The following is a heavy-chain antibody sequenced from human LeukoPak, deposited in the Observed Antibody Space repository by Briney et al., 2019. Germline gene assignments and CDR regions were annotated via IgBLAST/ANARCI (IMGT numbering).Heavy chain of an antibody. Sequence: PGGSLRLSCSASGXTFSSYAMHWVRQAPGKGLEYVSAISSNGGSTYYADSVKGRFTISRDNSKNTLYLQMSSLRAEDTAVYYCVKEYYYDSRGYYFDYWGQGTLVTVSS. CDR1: GXTFSSYA. CDR3: VKEYYYDSRGYYFDY. J-gene: IGHJ4*02. CDR2: ISSNGGST. D-gene: IGHD3-22*01. V-gene: IGHV3-64D*09.